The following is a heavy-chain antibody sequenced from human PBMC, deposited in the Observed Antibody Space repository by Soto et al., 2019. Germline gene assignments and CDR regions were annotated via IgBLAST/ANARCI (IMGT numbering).Heavy chain of an antibody. CDR2: ISAYNGNT. D-gene: IGHD6-19*01. J-gene: IGHJ6*02. Sequence: ASVKVSCKASGYTFTSYGISWVRQAPGQGLEWMGWISAYNGNTNYAQKLQGRVTMTTDTSTSTAYMELRSLRSDDTAVYYCARDDPIAVAGTDYYYYGMDVWGQGTTVTSP. CDR3: ARDDPIAVAGTDYYYYGMDV. V-gene: IGHV1-18*01. CDR1: GYTFTSYG.